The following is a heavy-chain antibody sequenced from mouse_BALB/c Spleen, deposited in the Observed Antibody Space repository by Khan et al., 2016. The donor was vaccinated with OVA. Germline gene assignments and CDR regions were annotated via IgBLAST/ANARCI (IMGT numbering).Heavy chain of an antibody. CDR2: INPNNGYT. V-gene: IGHV1-4*01. D-gene: IGHD2-14*01. Sequence: QVQLKQSGAELARPGASVKMSCKASGYTFTSYTIHWIKLRPGQGLEWIGYINPNNGYTNYNQKFKDKATLTADKSSTTVYMQLSSLTSDDSAVYNSGRDRAYYRNDGWFAYWGQGTLVTVSA. J-gene: IGHJ3*01. CDR1: GYTFTSYT. CDR3: GRDRAYYRNDGWFAY.